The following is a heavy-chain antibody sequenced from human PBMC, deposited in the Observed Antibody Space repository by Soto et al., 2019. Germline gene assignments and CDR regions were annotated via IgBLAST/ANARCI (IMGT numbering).Heavy chain of an antibody. J-gene: IGHJ4*02. CDR3: ARSTTGVGEDY. Sequence: SETLSLTCTVSGGSISSGDYYWSWIRQPPGKGLEWIGYIYYSGSTNYNPSLKSRVTISVDTSKNKFSLKLSSVTAADTAVFYCARSTTGVGEDYWGQGILVTVSS. V-gene: IGHV4-61*08. CDR2: IYYSGST. CDR1: GGSISSGDYY. D-gene: IGHD2-8*01.